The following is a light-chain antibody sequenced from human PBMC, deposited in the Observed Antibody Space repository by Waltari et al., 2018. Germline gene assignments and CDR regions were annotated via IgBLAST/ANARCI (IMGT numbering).Light chain of an antibody. Sequence: EIHMTQPQSSVSASVGDRVSMSCRAKQVISTSLAWYQQKSGKAPSLLIYHSSTLQSGVPSRFSGAGTGTDFTLTINNLHPEDFATYFCQQGDTSPPTFGPGTKVELK. CDR2: HSS. J-gene: IGKJ1*01. V-gene: IGKV1-12*01. CDR1: QVISTS. CDR3: QQGDTSPPT.